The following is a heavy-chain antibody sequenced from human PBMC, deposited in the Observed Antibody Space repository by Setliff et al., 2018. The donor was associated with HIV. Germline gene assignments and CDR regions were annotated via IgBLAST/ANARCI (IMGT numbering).Heavy chain of an antibody. CDR3: ARGYPGIAVAGLSYYYYYYMDV. CDR1: GGSISSYY. D-gene: IGHD6-19*01. V-gene: IGHV4-59*01. CDR2: IYYSGST. Sequence: SETLSLTCTVSGGSISSYYWSWIRQPPGKGLEWIGYIYYSGSTNYSPSLKSRVTISVDTSKNQFSLKLSSVTAADTAVYYCARGYPGIAVAGLSYYYYYYMDVWGKGTTVTVSS. J-gene: IGHJ6*03.